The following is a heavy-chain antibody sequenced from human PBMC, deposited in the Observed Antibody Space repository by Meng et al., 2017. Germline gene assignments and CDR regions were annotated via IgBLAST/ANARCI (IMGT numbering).Heavy chain of an antibody. J-gene: IGHJ4*02. CDR3: ARENWGSGGIVGVFAY. Sequence: QVQLVQAGAEVKKPGSSVKVSCKASGGTFSSYGISWVRQAPGQGLEWMGGIIPIFGTANYAQKFQGRVTITTDESTSTAYMELSSLRSEDTAVYYCARENWGSGGIVGVFAYWGQGTLVTVSS. V-gene: IGHV1-69*01. D-gene: IGHD2-21*01. CDR2: IIPIFGTA. CDR1: GGTFSSYG.